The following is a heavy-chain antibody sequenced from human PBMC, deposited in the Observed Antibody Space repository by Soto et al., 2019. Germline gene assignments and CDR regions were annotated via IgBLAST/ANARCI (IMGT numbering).Heavy chain of an antibody. CDR3: ARDKITGLFDY. CDR2: INHSGSS. V-gene: IGHV4-34*01. CDR1: GGSFSGYD. Sequence: LSLTCAVYGGSFSGYDWTWIRQPPGTGLEWIGEINHSGSSNYNPSLKSRVTISVDTSKNQFSLKLTSVTAADTAVYYCARDKITGLFDYWGQGTRVTVSS. D-gene: IGHD2-8*02. J-gene: IGHJ4*02.